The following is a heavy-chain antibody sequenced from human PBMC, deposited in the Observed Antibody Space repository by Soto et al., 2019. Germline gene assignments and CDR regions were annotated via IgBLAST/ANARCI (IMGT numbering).Heavy chain of an antibody. CDR1: GGSISSGGYY. D-gene: IGHD2-15*01. CDR3: ARGGVMGYCSGGSCYSKVSWFDP. CDR2: IYYSGST. J-gene: IGHJ5*02. V-gene: IGHV4-31*03. Sequence: QVQLQESGPGLVKPSQTLSLTCTVSGGSISSGGYYWSWIRQHPGKGLEWIGYIYYSGSTYYNPSLKGGVTISVDTSKNQFSLKLSSVTAADTAVYYCARGGVMGYCSGGSCYSKVSWFDPWGQGTLVTVSS.